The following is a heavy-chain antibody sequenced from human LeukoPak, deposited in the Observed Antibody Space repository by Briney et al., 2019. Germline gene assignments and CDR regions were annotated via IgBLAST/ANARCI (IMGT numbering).Heavy chain of an antibody. CDR1: GGSISSYY. J-gene: IGHJ6*03. D-gene: IGHD3-3*01. CDR3: ARVLWSGSTYYYYYYMDV. CDR2: IYTSGST. V-gene: IGHV4-4*07. Sequence: SETLSLTCTVSGGSISSYYWSWIRQPAGKGLEWIGRIYTSGSTNYNPSLKSRVTMSVDTSKNQFSLKLSSVTAADTAVYYCARVLWSGSTYYYYYYMDVWGKGTTVTVSS.